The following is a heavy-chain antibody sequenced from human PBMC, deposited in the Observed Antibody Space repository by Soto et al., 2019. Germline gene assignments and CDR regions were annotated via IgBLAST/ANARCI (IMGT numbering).Heavy chain of an antibody. CDR2: IYYSGST. Sequence: QLQLQESGPGLVKPSETLSLTCTVSGGSISSSSYYWGWIRQPPGKGLEWIGSIYYSGSTYYNPSLKSRVTISGDTSKNQFSLKLSAVTAADTAVYYCARVPPYGIAVGVVDYWGQGTLVTVSS. CDR3: ARVPPYGIAVGVVDY. J-gene: IGHJ4*02. CDR1: GGSISSSSYY. V-gene: IGHV4-39*01. D-gene: IGHD6-19*01.